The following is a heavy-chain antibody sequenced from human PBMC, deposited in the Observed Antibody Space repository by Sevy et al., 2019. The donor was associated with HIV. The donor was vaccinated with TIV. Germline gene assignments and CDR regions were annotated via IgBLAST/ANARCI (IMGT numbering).Heavy chain of an antibody. CDR1: GFTFSSYA. V-gene: IGHV3-23*01. Sequence: GGSLRLSCAASGFTFSSYAMNWVRHAPGKGLEWVSTIYGSGGVTYYADSVKGRLTISRDNSKNTLFLQMNSLRAEDTAVYYCAGGRYDSSGSFDAFDIWGQGTMVTVSS. CDR2: IYGSGGVT. D-gene: IGHD3-22*01. J-gene: IGHJ3*02. CDR3: AGGRYDSSGSFDAFDI.